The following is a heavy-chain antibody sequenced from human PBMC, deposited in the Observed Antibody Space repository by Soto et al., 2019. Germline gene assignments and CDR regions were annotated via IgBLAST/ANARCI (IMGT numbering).Heavy chain of an antibody. Sequence: GGSLRLSCAASGFTFSSYAMHWVRQAPGKGLEWVAVISYDGSNKYYADSVKGRFTISRDNSKNTLYLQMNSLRAEDTAVYYCAREYDPSLAYFDYWGQGTLVTVSS. CDR2: ISYDGSNK. D-gene: IGHD3-16*01. CDR3: AREYDPSLAYFDY. V-gene: IGHV3-30-3*01. CDR1: GFTFSSYA. J-gene: IGHJ4*02.